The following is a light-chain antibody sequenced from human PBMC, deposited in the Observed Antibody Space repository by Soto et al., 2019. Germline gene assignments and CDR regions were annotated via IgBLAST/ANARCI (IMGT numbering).Light chain of an antibody. Sequence: EIVMTQSPATLSVSPGERATLSCRASQSVSRNLAWYQQRPGQAPRLLISGASTRATGIAARFSGSGSGREFTLTISSLQSEDSALYYCQQYNSWPRTFGQGTKVEIK. CDR1: QSVSRN. CDR3: QQYNSWPRT. J-gene: IGKJ1*01. V-gene: IGKV3-15*01. CDR2: GAS.